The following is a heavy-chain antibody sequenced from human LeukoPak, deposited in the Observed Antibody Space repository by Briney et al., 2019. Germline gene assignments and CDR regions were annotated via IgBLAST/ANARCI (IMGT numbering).Heavy chain of an antibody. CDR3: ARSIPYGTTWYGRSDY. CDR1: GFPFSSYS. J-gene: IGHJ4*02. Sequence: GGSLRLSCAASGFPFSSYSMTWVRQAPGKGLEWVANIKPDGTTKFYIDSVKGRFTISRDNALNSLYLQMNSLRAEDTAIYYCARSIPYGTTWYGRSDYWGQGTLVTVSS. CDR2: IKPDGTTK. D-gene: IGHD6-13*01. V-gene: IGHV3-7*03.